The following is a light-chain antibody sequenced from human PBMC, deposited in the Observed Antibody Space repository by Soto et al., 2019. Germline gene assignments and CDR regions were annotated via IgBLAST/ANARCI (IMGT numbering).Light chain of an antibody. CDR2: GNT. Sequence: QSVLTQPPSVSGAPGQRVTISCTGSSSNIVAIYDVHWYQQLPGTAPKLLIYGNTNRPSGVPDRFSGSKSGTSASLAITGLQAEDEADYYYQSYDSSLSGWVFGGGTKVTVL. J-gene: IGLJ3*02. V-gene: IGLV1-40*01. CDR3: QSYDSSLSGWV. CDR1: SSNIVAIYD.